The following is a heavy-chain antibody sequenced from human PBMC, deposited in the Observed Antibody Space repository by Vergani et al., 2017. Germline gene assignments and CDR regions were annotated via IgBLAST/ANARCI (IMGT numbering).Heavy chain of an antibody. Sequence: QAPGKGLEWVSSISSSSSYIYYADSVKGRFTISRDNAKNSLYLQMNSLRAEDTAVYYCARDQRGYSYGRGFDPWGQGTLVTVSS. D-gene: IGHD5-18*01. CDR3: ARDQRGYSYGRGFDP. V-gene: IGHV3-21*04. J-gene: IGHJ5*02. CDR2: ISSSSSYI.